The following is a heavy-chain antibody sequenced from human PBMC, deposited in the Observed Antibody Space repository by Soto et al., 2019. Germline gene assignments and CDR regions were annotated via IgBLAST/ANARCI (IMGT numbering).Heavy chain of an antibody. V-gene: IGHV1-69*01. Sequence: QVQLVQSGAEVKKPGSSVKVSCKASGGTFSSYRINWVRQAPGQGLEWVGGIVPIYRTADYAQKFQGRVTITADEAARTAYMEQRSLKSQDTAVYYCARDAGATLSSSWGQGTLVTVSS. J-gene: IGHJ4*02. CDR3: ARDAGATLSSS. CDR1: GGTFSSYR. D-gene: IGHD6-13*01. CDR2: IVPIYRTA.